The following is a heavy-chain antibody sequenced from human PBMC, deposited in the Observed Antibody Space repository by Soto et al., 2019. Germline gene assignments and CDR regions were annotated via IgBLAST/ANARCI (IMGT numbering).Heavy chain of an antibody. J-gene: IGHJ4*02. CDR3: ARDESGD. V-gene: IGHV3-30*03. CDR2: ISYDGSNK. D-gene: IGHD3-10*01. Sequence: PVGSLRHSCAASGFPCSTYSMHWVRQAPGKGLEWVAVISYDGSNKYYADSVKGRFTISRDNSKNTLYLQMNSLRAEDTAVYYCARDESGDWGQGTLVTVSS. CDR1: GFPCSTYS.